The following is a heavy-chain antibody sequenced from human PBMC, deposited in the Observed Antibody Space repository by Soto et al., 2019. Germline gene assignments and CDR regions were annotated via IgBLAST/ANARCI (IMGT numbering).Heavy chain of an antibody. J-gene: IGHJ4*02. CDR1: GGSFSGYY. V-gene: IGHV4-34*01. CDR2: INHSGST. D-gene: IGHD3-22*01. CDR3: ARFLPDYYYDSSGDFDY. Sequence: PSEMLSLTCAVYGGSFSGYYWSWIRQPPGKGLEWIGEINHSGSTNYNPSLKSRVTISVDTSKNQFSLKLSSVTAADTAVYYCARFLPDYYYDSSGDFDYWGQGTLVTVSS.